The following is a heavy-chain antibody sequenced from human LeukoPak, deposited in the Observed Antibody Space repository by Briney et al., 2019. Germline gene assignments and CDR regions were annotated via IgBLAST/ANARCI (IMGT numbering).Heavy chain of an antibody. D-gene: IGHD3-22*01. V-gene: IGHV3-30-3*01. J-gene: IGHJ4*02. Sequence: AGGSLRLSCAGSGFTFSTYAMHWVRQAPGKGLEWVAVISYDVSNEYLADSVKGRFTISRDNSKNTLSLQMNSLRPEDTAVYYCARDSNGYLVGGYFDYWGQGTLVTVSS. CDR2: ISYDVSNE. CDR1: GFTFSTYA. CDR3: ARDSNGYLVGGYFDY.